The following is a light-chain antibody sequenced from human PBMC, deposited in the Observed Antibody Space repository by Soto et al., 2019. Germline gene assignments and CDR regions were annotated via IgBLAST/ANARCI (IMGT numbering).Light chain of an antibody. V-gene: IGLV1-40*01. Sequence: QSVLTQPTSVSGALGRRFTMSYTGRSSNIGADYHVHCYQQIPGTAHMLPIHGNNNRPSGVPDRFSGSKSGTSASLAITGLQAEDEADYYCQSYDNSLSGSRVFGTGTKVTVL. CDR2: GNN. J-gene: IGLJ1*01. CDR1: SSNIGADYH. CDR3: QSYDNSLSGSRV.